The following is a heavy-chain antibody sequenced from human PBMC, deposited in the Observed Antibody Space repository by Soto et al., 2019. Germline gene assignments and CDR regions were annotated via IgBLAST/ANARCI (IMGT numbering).Heavy chain of an antibody. J-gene: IGHJ6*02. V-gene: IGHV4-31*03. CDR1: GGSISSGGYY. CDR3: ARDIGPYSSSWPAHNYGNDV. CDR2: IYYSGST. D-gene: IGHD6-13*01. Sequence: SETLSLTCTVSGGSISSGGYYWSWILQHPGKGLEWIGYIYYSGSTYYNPSLKSRVTISVDTSKNQFSLKLSSVTAADTAVYYCARDIGPYSSSWPAHNYGNDVWGQGTTVTGSS.